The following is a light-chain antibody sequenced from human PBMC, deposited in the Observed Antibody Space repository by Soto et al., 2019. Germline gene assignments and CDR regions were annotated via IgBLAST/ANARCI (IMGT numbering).Light chain of an antibody. CDR2: EVS. CDR3: SSYTSSSAPV. CDR1: SSDVCGYNY. J-gene: IGLJ1*01. V-gene: IGLV2-14*01. Sequence: QSALTQPASVSGSPGQSITISCTGTSSDVCGYNYVSWYQQHPGKAPKLMIYEVSNRPSGVSNRFSGSKSGNTASLTISGLQGEDEADYYCSSYTSSSAPVFGTGTKVTDL.